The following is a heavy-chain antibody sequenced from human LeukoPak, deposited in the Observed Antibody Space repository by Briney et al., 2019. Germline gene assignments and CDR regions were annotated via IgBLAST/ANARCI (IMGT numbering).Heavy chain of an antibody. CDR1: GGSFSGYY. Sequence: SETLSLTCAVYGGSFSGYYWSWIRQPPGKGLEWIGEINHSGSTNYNPSLKSRVTISVDTSKNQFSLKLSSVTAADTAVYYCARSTQLWLRPWGQGTLVTVSS. J-gene: IGHJ5*02. V-gene: IGHV4-34*01. CDR3: ARSTQLWLRP. D-gene: IGHD5-18*01. CDR2: INHSGST.